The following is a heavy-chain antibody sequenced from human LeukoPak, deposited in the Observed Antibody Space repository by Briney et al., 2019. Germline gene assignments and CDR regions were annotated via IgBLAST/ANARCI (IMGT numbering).Heavy chain of an antibody. V-gene: IGHV3-21*04. CDR1: GFTFSSYS. CDR3: AKERVPYDSSGYYTYFDY. J-gene: IGHJ4*02. Sequence: TGGSLRLSCAASGFTFSSYSMNWVRQAPGKGLEWVSSISSSSSYIYYADSVKGRFTISRDNAKNTLYLQMNSLRAEDTAVYYCAKERVPYDSSGYYTYFDYWGQGTLVTVSS. CDR2: ISSSSSYI. D-gene: IGHD3-22*01.